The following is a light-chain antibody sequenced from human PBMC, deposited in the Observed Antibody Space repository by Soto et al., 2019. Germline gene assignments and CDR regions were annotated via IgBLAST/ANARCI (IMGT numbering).Light chain of an antibody. CDR3: QQRSNWPLT. J-gene: IGKJ4*01. CDR1: QSVRDN. Sequence: EIVMTHSPATLSVSPGERATLSCRASQSVRDNLAWYQQKPGQAPRLLIYGASTRATGIPARFSGSGSGTEFTLTINSLQSEDFAVYYCQQRSNWPLTFGGGTKVEIK. V-gene: IGKV3-15*01. CDR2: GAS.